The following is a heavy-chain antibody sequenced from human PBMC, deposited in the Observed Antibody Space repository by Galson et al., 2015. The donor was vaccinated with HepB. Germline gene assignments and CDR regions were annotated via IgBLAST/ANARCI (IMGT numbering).Heavy chain of an antibody. V-gene: IGHV3-23*01. CDR2: SSASGDAT. CDR3: AKVGPSCSSTRCSDYYFDY. J-gene: IGHJ4*02. CDR1: GFTFSIYA. Sequence: SLRLSCAASGFTFSIYAMTWVRQAPGKGLEWVSDSSASGDATYYADSVKGRFTISRDNSKNTLYLQMNSLRAEDTAVYYCAKVGPSCSSTRCSDYYFDYWGQGTLVTVSS. D-gene: IGHD2-2*01.